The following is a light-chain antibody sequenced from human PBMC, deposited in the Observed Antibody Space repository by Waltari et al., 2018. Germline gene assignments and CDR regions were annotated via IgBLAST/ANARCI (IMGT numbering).Light chain of an antibody. V-gene: IGLV2-14*03. CDR1: SSDIGGYTY. Sequence: QSALTQPASVSGSPGQSITISCTGTSSDIGGYTYVSWYQQPPGKAPKLMIYDVINRPSGVSNRFSGSKSGNTASLTISGLQAEDEADYYCSSYSSSTTDVVFGGGTKLTVL. CDR3: SSYSSSTTDVV. CDR2: DVI. J-gene: IGLJ2*01.